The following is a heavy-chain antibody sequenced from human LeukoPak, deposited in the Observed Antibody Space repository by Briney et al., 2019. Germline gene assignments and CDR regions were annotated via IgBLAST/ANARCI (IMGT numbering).Heavy chain of an antibody. V-gene: IGHV4-39*07. CDR1: GGSISSSSYY. J-gene: IGHJ6*02. D-gene: IGHD2-8*01. CDR2: IYYSGST. Sequence: SETLSLTCTVSGGSISSSSYYWGWIRQPPGKGLEWIGSIYYSGSTYYNPSLKSRVTISVDTSKNQFSLKLSSVTAADTAVYYCARGTNPYYYYYYGMDVWGQGTTVTVSS. CDR3: ARGTNPYYYYYYGMDV.